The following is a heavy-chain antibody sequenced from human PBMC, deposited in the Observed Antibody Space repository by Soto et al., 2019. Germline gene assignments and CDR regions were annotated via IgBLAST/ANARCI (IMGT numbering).Heavy chain of an antibody. CDR1: GFTFSSYG. V-gene: IGHV3-33*01. D-gene: IGHD3-16*01. CDR3: ARDGDVNTGFGKDY. Sequence: QVQLVESGGGVVQPGRSLRLSCAASGFTFSSYGMHWVRQAPGKGLGWVAFIWHDGGNKFYAESVKGRFTISRDNSKNTLYLQMTSLSDEDTAMYYCARDGDVNTGFGKDYWGQGTLVTVSS. CDR2: IWHDGGNK. J-gene: IGHJ4*02.